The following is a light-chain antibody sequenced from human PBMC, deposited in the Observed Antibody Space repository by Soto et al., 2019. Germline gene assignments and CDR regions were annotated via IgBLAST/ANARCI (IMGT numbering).Light chain of an antibody. CDR1: QSVSSY. Sequence: EIVLTQSPATLSLSPGERATLSCRASQSVSSYLAWYQQKPGQAPRLLIYDASNRATGIPARFSGSGSGTDFTLTISSQEHEDFEVYYCQQRSNWHPTLGQGTKVDIK. CDR2: DAS. CDR3: QQRSNWHPT. J-gene: IGKJ1*01. V-gene: IGKV3-11*01.